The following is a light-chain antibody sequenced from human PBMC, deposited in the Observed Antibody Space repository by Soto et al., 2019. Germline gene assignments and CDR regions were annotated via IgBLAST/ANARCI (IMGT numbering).Light chain of an antibody. V-gene: IGLV2-8*01. CDR1: SSDVGAYKY. CDR3: PSNLGNGIWV. Sequence: QSALTQPPSASGSPGQSVTISCTGTSSDVGAYKYVSWYQQYPGKAPKLMIYEVTKRPSGVPDRFSGSKSGNTASLTVSGVQGEDGADFFRPSNLGNGIWVFGGGTKVTVL. CDR2: EVT. J-gene: IGLJ3*02.